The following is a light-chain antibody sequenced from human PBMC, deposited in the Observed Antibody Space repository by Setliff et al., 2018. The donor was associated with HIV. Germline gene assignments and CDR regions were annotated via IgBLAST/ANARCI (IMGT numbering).Light chain of an antibody. CDR2: EVT. Sequence: QSVLTQPPSASGPPGQSVTISCTGTSSDVGGYNYVSWYQHHPGKAPKLIIYEVTKRRSGVPDRFSGSKSGNTASLTVSGLQAEDEADYYCSSYAGSNNLGVFGGGTQLTVL. V-gene: IGLV2-8*01. CDR1: SSDVGGYNY. J-gene: IGLJ2*01. CDR3: SSYAGSNNLGV.